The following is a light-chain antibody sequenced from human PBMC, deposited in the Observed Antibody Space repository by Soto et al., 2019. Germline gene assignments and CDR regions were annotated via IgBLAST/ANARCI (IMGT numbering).Light chain of an antibody. Sequence: VMTQSPDSLAVSLGERATITCRASPSVTNYLAWYQQKPGQPPRLLIYGAFNRAAGIPARFSGSGSGTDFTLTISSLEPEDSAVYYCQQRNIWPPVTFGQGTRLEIK. CDR3: QQRNIWPPVT. J-gene: IGKJ5*01. CDR1: PSVTNY. CDR2: GAF. V-gene: IGKV3-11*01.